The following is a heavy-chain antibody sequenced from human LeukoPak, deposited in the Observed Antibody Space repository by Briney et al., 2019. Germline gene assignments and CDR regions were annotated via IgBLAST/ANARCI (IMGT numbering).Heavy chain of an antibody. V-gene: IGHV4-4*08. CDR2: IYTSGST. J-gene: IGHJ4*02. Sequence: SETLSLTCTVSGGSISSYYWIWIRQPPGKGLEWIGYIYTSGSTKYNPSLRSRVTISVDTSKNQFSLKLSSVTAADTAVYYCARGARAGYNLEPFDYWGQGTLVTVSS. D-gene: IGHD5-24*01. CDR3: ARGARAGYNLEPFDY. CDR1: GGSISSYY.